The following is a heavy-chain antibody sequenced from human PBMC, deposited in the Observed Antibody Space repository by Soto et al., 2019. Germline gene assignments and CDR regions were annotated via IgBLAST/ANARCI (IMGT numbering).Heavy chain of an antibody. Sequence: PGESLRLSCAASGFTFSDHYMDWVRQAPGKGLEWVGRTRNKANSHTTEYAASVKGRFTISRDDSKNSLYLQMNSLKVEDTAVYYCARATTVTDYWGQGALVTVSS. CDR2: TRNKANSHTT. D-gene: IGHD4-17*01. J-gene: IGHJ4*02. CDR1: GFTFSDHY. V-gene: IGHV3-72*01. CDR3: ARATTVTDY.